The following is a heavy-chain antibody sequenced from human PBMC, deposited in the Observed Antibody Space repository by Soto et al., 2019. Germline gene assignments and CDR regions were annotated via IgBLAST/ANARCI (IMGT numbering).Heavy chain of an antibody. CDR3: ARGYSYGGEVLTY. D-gene: IGHD5-18*01. Sequence: QVQLVQSGAEVKKPGASVKVSCKASGYTFTSYGISWVRQAPGQGLEWMGWISAYNGNTNYAQKLQGRVTMTTDTPRSKAYGGRRRRRSDDRAVYYCARGYSYGGEVLTYGGKGPRVTVPS. CDR2: ISAYNGNT. J-gene: IGHJ4*02. V-gene: IGHV1-18*04. CDR1: GYTFTSYG.